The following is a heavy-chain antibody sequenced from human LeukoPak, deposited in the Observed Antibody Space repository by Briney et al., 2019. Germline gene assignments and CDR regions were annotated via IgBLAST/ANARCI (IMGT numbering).Heavy chain of an antibody. D-gene: IGHD3-16*01. J-gene: IGHJ4*02. Sequence: SETLSLTCTVSGGSISSSSFYWGWIRQPPGKGLEWIGRIYYSGSTYYSPSLKSRVTISVDTSKNQFSLKLSSVTAADTAVYYCARHGAAMITSRLYFDSRGQGILVTVSP. CDR1: GGSISSSSFY. CDR3: ARHGAAMITSRLYFDS. CDR2: IYYSGST. V-gene: IGHV4-39*01.